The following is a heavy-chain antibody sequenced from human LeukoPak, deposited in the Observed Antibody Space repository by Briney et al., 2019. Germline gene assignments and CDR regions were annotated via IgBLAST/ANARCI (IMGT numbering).Heavy chain of an antibody. D-gene: IGHD6-19*01. CDR2: IYYSGST. J-gene: IGHJ4*02. V-gene: IGHV4-59*01. CDR3: ARGTAVAAWIDY. CDR1: GGSISSYY. Sequence: SETLSLTCTVSGGSISSYYWSWLRQPPGKGLEWIGYIYYSGSTNYNPSLKSRVTTSVDTSKNQFSLKLSSVTAADTAVYYCARGTAVAAWIDYWGQGTLVTVSS.